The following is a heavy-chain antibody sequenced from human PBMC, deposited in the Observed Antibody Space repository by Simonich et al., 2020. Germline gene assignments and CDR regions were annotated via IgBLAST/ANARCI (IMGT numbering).Heavy chain of an antibody. Sequence: QVQLVQSGAEVKKPGSSVKVSCKASGGTFSSYANSWVRQAPGKGLEWRGGINPIIGIANYAQKFQGRVTITADKSTSTAYMELSSLRSEDTAVYYCARGGLADRRIVYYYYMDVWGKGTTVTVSS. D-gene: IGHD2-15*01. CDR3: ARGGLADRRIVYYYYMDV. CDR1: GGTFSSYA. V-gene: IGHV1-69*17. J-gene: IGHJ6*03. CDR2: INPIIGIA.